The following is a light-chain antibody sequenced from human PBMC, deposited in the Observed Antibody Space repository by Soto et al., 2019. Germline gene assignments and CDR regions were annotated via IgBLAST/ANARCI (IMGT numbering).Light chain of an antibody. CDR3: QQSYSTPPT. CDR1: QSISSY. J-gene: IGKJ4*01. V-gene: IGKV1-39*01. Sequence: DIQMTQSPSSLSASVGDKVTLTCRSSQSISSYLNWYRQTPGKAPKLLIHAASSLQSGVPSRFRGSGSGTDFTLTISSLQPEDFATYYCQQSYSTPPTFGGGTKVDNK. CDR2: AAS.